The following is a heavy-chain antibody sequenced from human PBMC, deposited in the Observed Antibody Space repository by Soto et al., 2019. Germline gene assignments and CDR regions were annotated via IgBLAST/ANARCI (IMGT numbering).Heavy chain of an antibody. CDR1: GGTFSSYA. CDR2: IIPMFGTA. J-gene: IGHJ6*02. V-gene: IGHV1-69*01. Sequence: QVQLVQSGAEVKQPGSSVKVSCKASGGTFSSYAIRWVRQAPGQGLEWMGGIIPMFGTADHTQKFQGRVTITGVESTTTAYMELSSLRSEDTAIYYCARGYSYGINFYYYYGMEVWRQGTTVTVSS. D-gene: IGHD5-18*01. CDR3: ARGYSYGINFYYYYGMEV.